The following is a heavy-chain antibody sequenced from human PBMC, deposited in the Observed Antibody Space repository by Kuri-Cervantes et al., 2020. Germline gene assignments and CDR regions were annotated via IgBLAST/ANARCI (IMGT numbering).Heavy chain of an antibody. CDR1: GFTFSTYG. Sequence: GGSLRLSCAASGFTFSTYGMSWVRQAPGKGLEWVSGISGSGGSYYADSVKGRFTISRDNSKNTFYLHMNSLRAEDTAVYYCARGPNMLWGYMDVWGKGTTVTVSS. D-gene: IGHD2-8*01. V-gene: IGHV3-23*01. CDR2: ISGSGGS. J-gene: IGHJ6*03. CDR3: ARGPNMLWGYMDV.